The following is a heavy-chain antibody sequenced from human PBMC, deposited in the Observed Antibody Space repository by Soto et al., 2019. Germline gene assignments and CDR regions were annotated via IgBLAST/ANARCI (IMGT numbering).Heavy chain of an antibody. V-gene: IGHV3-30*18. CDR3: AKAYTYYYDSSGYTHDY. Sequence: QVQLVESGGGVVQPGKSLRLSCAASGFTFSSYGMHWVRQAPGKGLEWVAVISYDGSNKYYADSVKGRFTISRDNSKNTLYLQMNSLRAEDTAVYYCAKAYTYYYDSSGYTHDYWGQETLVTVSS. CDR2: ISYDGSNK. J-gene: IGHJ4*02. CDR1: GFTFSSYG. D-gene: IGHD3-22*01.